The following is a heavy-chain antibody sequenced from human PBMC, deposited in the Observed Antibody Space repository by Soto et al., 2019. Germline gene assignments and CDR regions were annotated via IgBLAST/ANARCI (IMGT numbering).Heavy chain of an antibody. CDR3: ARGSSIAGLYYGMDV. CDR2: NYYSGIT. Sequence: PSQTMSLTYTVSGGSISSGGYYWTWISQHPGKGLEWIGYNYYSGITYYNPSFKSRVTISLDTSKNQFSLKLSSVTAADTAVYYCARGSSIAGLYYGMDVWXQGTTVTVSS. J-gene: IGHJ6*02. CDR1: GGSISSGGYY. D-gene: IGHD6-6*01. V-gene: IGHV4-31*03.